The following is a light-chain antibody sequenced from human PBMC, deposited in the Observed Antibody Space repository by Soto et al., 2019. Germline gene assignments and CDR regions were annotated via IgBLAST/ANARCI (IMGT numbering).Light chain of an antibody. Sequence: QSALTQPPSASGSPGQSVAISCTGTSSDVGGYNYVSWYQQHPGEAPKLMIYEVTKRPSGVPDRFSGSKSDNTASLTVSGLQAEDEADYYCSSYAGSNNFGVLFGGGTKLTVL. V-gene: IGLV2-8*01. CDR1: SSDVGGYNY. CDR2: EVT. CDR3: SSYAGSNNFGVL. J-gene: IGLJ3*02.